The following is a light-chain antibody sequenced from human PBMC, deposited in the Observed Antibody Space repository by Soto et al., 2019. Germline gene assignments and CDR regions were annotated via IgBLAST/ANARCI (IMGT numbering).Light chain of an antibody. J-gene: IGKJ1*01. CDR2: DAS. Sequence: EIVLTQSPGTLSLSPGERATLSCRASQSVSSSYLAWYQQKPGQAPRLLIYDASSRATGIPDRFSGGGSGTDFTLTISGLEPEDYAMYYCQQYGSSPRTFGQGTEVEIK. V-gene: IGKV3-20*01. CDR1: QSVSSSY. CDR3: QQYGSSPRT.